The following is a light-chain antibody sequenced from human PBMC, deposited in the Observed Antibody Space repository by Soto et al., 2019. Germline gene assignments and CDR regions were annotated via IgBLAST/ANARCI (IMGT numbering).Light chain of an antibody. CDR2: GVS. J-gene: IGKJ1*01. Sequence: EIVLTQSPGTLSLSPGAKATLSCRASQSVGDTFLSWYQQKPGLAPRLLIYGVSNRATGIPDRFSGSGSGTDFILTISRLEPEDFALYYCGQFVSSPPRTFGQGTKVDIK. V-gene: IGKV3-20*01. CDR3: GQFVSSPPRT. CDR1: QSVGDTF.